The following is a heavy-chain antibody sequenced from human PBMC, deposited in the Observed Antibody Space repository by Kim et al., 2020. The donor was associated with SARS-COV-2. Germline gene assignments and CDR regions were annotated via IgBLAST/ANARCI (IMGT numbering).Heavy chain of an antibody. CDR2: MKPDGSET. D-gene: IGHD3-16*01. CDR3: VSWVPADNY. Sequence: GGSLRLSCATSGFTFSDYWMNWVRQAPGKGLEWVANMKPDGSETRYVDSVKGRFTMSRDNAKNLLYLQMNSLRAEDTAVYYCVSWVPADNYWGQGILVT. CDR1: GFTFSDYW. V-gene: IGHV3-7*01. J-gene: IGHJ4*02.